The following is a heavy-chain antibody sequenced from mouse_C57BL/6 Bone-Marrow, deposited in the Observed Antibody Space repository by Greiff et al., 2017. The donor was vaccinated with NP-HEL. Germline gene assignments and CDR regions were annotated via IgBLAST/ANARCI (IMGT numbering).Heavy chain of an antibody. J-gene: IGHJ1*03. D-gene: IGHD1-1*01. CDR3: ATYYYGSSHWYFDV. V-gene: IGHV2-5*01. CDR1: GFSLTSYG. Sequence: QVQLQQSGPGLVQPSQSLSITCTVSGFSLTSYGVHWVRQSPGTGLEWLGVIWRGGSTAYNAAFMSRLSITKDNSKSQVFFKMNSLQADDTAIYYCATYYYGSSHWYFDVWGTGTTVTVSS. CDR2: IWRGGST.